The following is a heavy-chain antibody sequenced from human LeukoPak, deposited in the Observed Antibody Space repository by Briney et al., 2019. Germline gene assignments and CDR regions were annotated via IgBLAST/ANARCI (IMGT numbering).Heavy chain of an antibody. CDR1: GFTFSSYA. J-gene: IGHJ4*02. CDR3: ARGVNVGPFDY. D-gene: IGHD1-26*01. V-gene: IGHV3-30*04. CDR2: ISYDGSNK. Sequence: GGSLRLSCAASGFTFSSYAMHWVRQAPGKGLEWVAVISYDGSNKYYADSVKGRFTISRDNSKDTLYLQMNSLRAEDTAVYYCARGVNVGPFDYWGQGTLVTVSS.